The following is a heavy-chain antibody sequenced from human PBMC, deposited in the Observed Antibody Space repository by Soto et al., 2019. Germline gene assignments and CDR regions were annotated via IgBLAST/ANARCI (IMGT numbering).Heavy chain of an antibody. D-gene: IGHD2-15*01. Sequence: QVQLVESGGGVVQPGRSRRLSCAASGFTFSYYGLHWVRQATGKGREWVPVIWYDGSNTYYADSVKVRFTISRENSKNMLYLQMNSLSAEDTAVYYCGRGGGGSYCSGGSCFLDYWGQGALVTGSS. CDR3: GRGGGGSYCSGGSCFLDY. CDR2: IWYDGSNT. V-gene: IGHV3-33*01. CDR1: GFTFSYYG. J-gene: IGHJ4*02.